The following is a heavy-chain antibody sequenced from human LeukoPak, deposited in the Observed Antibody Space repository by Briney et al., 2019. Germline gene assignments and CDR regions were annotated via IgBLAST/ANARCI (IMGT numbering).Heavy chain of an antibody. CDR2: INPNSGGT. Sequence: ASVKVSCKASGYTFTGYYMHWVRQAPGQGLEWMGWINPNSGGTNYAQKFQGWVTMTRDTSISTAYMELSRLRSDDTAVYYCARSPYYYDSSGYYADFDYWGQGTLVTVSS. D-gene: IGHD3-22*01. CDR3: ARSPYYYDSSGYYADFDY. J-gene: IGHJ4*02. CDR1: GYTFTGYY. V-gene: IGHV1-2*04.